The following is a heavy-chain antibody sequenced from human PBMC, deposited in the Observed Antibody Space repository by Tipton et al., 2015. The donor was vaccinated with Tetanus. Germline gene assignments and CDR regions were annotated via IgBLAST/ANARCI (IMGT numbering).Heavy chain of an antibody. CDR1: GDSISSGGYY. V-gene: IGHV4-31*03. D-gene: IGHD1-26*01. CDR2: IFSGGTT. CDR3: ARDRHPYRISGAFRGNDALDI. J-gene: IGHJ3*02. Sequence: TLSLTCTAAGDSISSGGYYWNWVRQNPGKGLEWLGYIFSGGTTFYSPSLNGRVSMSLDTSKNLFALRLASVTAADTAVYYCARDRHPYRISGAFRGNDALDIWGPGALVTVSS.